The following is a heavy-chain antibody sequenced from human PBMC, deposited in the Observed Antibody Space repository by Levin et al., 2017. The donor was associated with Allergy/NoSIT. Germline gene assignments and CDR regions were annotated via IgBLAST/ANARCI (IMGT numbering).Heavy chain of an antibody. CDR1: GYKFTDYH. J-gene: IGHJ4*02. CDR3: ARFGAEEYSEYYFDH. CDR2: INPNSGNT. V-gene: IGHV1-2*02. D-gene: IGHD1-26*01. Sequence: ASVKVSCKASGYKFTDYHVHWVRQAPGEGLEWMGWINPNSGNTRYAEKVEGRVTMSRETSITTAFLEIISDDTAVYFCARFGAEEYSEYYFDHWGQGTLVTVSS.